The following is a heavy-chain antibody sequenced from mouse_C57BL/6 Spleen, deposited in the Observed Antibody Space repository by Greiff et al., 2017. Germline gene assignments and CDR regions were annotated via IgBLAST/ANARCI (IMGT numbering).Heavy chain of an antibody. CDR1: GYTFTSYW. D-gene: IGHD2-4*01. V-gene: IGHV1-59*01. CDR3: ARRGYDYDLAY. Sequence: VQLQQPGAELVRPGTSVTLSCKASGYTFTSYWMHWVKQRPGQGLEWIGVIDPSDSYTNYNQKFKGKATLTVDTSTSTAYMQLSSLTSEDSAVYYFARRGYDYDLAYWGQGALVTVSA. CDR2: IDPSDSYT. J-gene: IGHJ3*01.